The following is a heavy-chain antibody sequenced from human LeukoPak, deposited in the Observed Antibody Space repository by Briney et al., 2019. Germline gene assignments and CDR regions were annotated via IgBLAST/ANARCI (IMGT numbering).Heavy chain of an antibody. CDR2: ICRAGTT. V-gene: IGHV3-53*01. CDR3: ARERRITMVRGVIPLLDP. D-gene: IGHD3-10*01. J-gene: IGHJ5*02. Sequence: PGGSLRLSCAVSGFPISSIDMTWGRQAPGKGLEWVSSICRAGTTYYADSVKGRFTISRDTSKNTLFLQMNSLGPEDTAVYYCARERRITMVRGVIPLLDPWGQGTLVTVSS. CDR1: GFPISSID.